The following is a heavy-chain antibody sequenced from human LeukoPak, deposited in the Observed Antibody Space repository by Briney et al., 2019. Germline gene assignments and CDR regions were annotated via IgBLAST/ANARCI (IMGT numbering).Heavy chain of an antibody. CDR3: ARDRRQYAVAGSMGY. CDR1: GFTFSSYW. CDR2: IKQDGSEK. V-gene: IGHV3-7*01. Sequence: PGGSLRLSCAASGFTFSSYWMSWVRQAPGKGLEWVANIKQDGSEKYYVDSVKGRFTISRDNAKNSLYLQMNSLRAEDTAVYYCARDRRQYAVAGSMGYWGQGTLVTVSS. J-gene: IGHJ4*02. D-gene: IGHD6-19*01.